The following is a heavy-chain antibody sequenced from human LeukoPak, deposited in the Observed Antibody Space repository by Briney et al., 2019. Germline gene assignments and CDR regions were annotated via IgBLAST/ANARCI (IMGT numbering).Heavy chain of an antibody. Sequence: GSLRLSCAASGFTFDDYGMSWVRQAPGKGLEWVSGINWNGGSTGYADSVKGRFTISRDNSKNTLYLQMNSLRAEDTAVYYCVGATRYFDYWGQGTLVTVSS. V-gene: IGHV3-20*04. CDR3: VGATRYFDY. D-gene: IGHD5-12*01. CDR1: GFTFDDYG. J-gene: IGHJ4*02. CDR2: INWNGGST.